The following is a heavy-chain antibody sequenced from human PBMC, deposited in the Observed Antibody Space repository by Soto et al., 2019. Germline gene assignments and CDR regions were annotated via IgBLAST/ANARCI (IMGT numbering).Heavy chain of an antibody. CDR2: ISGSGGST. D-gene: IGHD1-26*01. CDR1: GFTFSSYA. CDR3: VESGSYYYFDY. Sequence: GGSLRLSCAASGFTFSSYAMSWVRQAPGKGLEWVSAISGSGGSTYYADSVKGRFTISRDNSKNTLYLQMNSLRAEDTAVYYCVESGSYYYFDYWGQGTLVTVSS. J-gene: IGHJ4*02. V-gene: IGHV3-23*01.